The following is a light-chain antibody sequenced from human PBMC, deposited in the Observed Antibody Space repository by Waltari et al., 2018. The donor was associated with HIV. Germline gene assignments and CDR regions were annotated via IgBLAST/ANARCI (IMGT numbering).Light chain of an antibody. Sequence: FMLTQPHSVSASPGKTITISCTRSSGRIVSHPVQWYQQRPGGSPTTVIFDDNQRPSGVSDRFSGSIDTSSNSASLTIVGLRTEDEADYYCQSFDSDSQVFGGGTRLTVL. CDR3: QSFDSDSQV. CDR1: SGRIVSHP. J-gene: IGLJ2*01. CDR2: DDN. V-gene: IGLV6-57*01.